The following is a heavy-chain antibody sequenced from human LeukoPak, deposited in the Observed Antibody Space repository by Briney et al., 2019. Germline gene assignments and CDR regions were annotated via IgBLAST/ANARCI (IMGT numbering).Heavy chain of an antibody. Sequence: ASVKVSCKASGYTFTSYAMNWVRQAPGQGLEWMGWINTNTGNPTYAQGFTGRFVFSLDTSVSTAYLQISSLKAEDTAVYYCARDSRPQKITMVRGVIDYWGQGTLVTVSS. CDR2: INTNTGNP. D-gene: IGHD3-10*01. CDR3: ARDSRPQKITMVRGVIDY. CDR1: GYTFTSYA. J-gene: IGHJ4*02. V-gene: IGHV7-4-1*02.